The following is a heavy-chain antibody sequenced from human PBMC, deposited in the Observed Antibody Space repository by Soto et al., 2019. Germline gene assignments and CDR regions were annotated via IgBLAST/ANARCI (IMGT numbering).Heavy chain of an antibody. V-gene: IGHV4-59*02. CDR2: MYHSGSS. J-gene: IGHJ3*02. Sequence: SETLSLTCTVSGGSVSNYYWSWIRQPPGKGLEWIGYMYHSGSSNYNPSLKRRVTISVDTSKNQVSLKLSSVTAADTAVYYCARRGVLYCSGGSCYQDDDAFDISGQGTMVTVSS. D-gene: IGHD2-15*01. CDR3: ARRGVLYCSGGSCYQDDDAFDI. CDR1: GGSVSNYY.